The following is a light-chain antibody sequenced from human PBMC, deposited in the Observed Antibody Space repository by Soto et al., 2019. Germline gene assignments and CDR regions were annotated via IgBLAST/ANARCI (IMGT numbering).Light chain of an antibody. Sequence: QSVLTQPASVSGSPGQSITISCTGTSSDVGAYDYVSWYQQQSGRAPKLIIHEVSNRPSGVSSRFSGSKSGNTASLTISGLQAEDEADYYCSSYATSRAYVFGTGTQLTVL. V-gene: IGLV2-14*01. CDR2: EVS. CDR3: SSYATSRAYV. CDR1: SSDVGAYDY. J-gene: IGLJ1*01.